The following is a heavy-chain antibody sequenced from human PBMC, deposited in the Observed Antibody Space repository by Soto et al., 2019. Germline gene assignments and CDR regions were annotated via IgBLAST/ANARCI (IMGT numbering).Heavy chain of an antibody. D-gene: IGHD4-4*01. Sequence: QVQMVESGGGLVKPGGPLRLSCAASGFIFSHYYMGWIRQAPGKGLEWVSYINPTSGHINYADSVKGRFTISRDNARNSLYLQMNSLPADDTAMDYGARLPYSAYNRHFDYWGQGTLVTVSS. J-gene: IGHJ4*02. V-gene: IGHV3-11*06. CDR1: GFIFSHYY. CDR3: ARLPYSAYNRHFDY. CDR2: INPTSGHI.